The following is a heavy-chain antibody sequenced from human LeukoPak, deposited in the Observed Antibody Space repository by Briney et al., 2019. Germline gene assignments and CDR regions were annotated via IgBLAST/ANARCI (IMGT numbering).Heavy chain of an antibody. CDR2: IIPIFGTA. CDR1: GGTFSSYA. V-gene: IGHV1-69*13. CDR3: AKSRTIVVHYFDY. D-gene: IGHD6-6*01. Sequence: ASVKVSCKASGGTFSSYAISWVRQAPGQGLEWMGGIIPIFGTANYAQKFQGRVTITADESTSTAYMELSSLRSEDTAVYYCAKSRTIVVHYFDYWGQGALVTVSS. J-gene: IGHJ4*02.